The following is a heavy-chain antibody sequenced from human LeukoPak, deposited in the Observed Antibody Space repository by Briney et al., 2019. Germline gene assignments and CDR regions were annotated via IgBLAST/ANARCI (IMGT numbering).Heavy chain of an antibody. Sequence: GGSLRLSCAASGFTFSDYGMHWVRQAPGKGLEWVAFIRFDGSDKYYADSVKGRFTISRDNAKNSLYLQMNSLRAEDTAVYYCARDTHYYGSGSPAFDIWGQGTMVTVSS. CDR1: GFTFSDYG. D-gene: IGHD3-10*01. J-gene: IGHJ3*02. CDR3: ARDTHYYGSGSPAFDI. V-gene: IGHV3-30*02. CDR2: IRFDGSDK.